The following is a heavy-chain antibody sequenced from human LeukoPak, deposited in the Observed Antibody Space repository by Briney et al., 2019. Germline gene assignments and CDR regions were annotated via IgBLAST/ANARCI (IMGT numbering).Heavy chain of an antibody. CDR2: INPNSGGT. CDR3: ARFLEWLFNGSAFDI. J-gene: IGHJ3*02. CDR1: GYTFTGYY. V-gene: IGHV1-2*02. Sequence: ASVKVSCKASGYTFTGYYMHWVRQAPGQGLEWMGWINPNSGGTNYAQKFQGRVTMTRDTSISTAYMELSRLRSDDTAVYYCARFLEWLFNGSAFDIWGQGTMVTVSS. D-gene: IGHD3-3*01.